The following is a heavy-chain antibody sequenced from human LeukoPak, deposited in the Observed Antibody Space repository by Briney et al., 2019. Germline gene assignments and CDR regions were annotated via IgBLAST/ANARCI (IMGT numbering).Heavy chain of an antibody. CDR1: GGSVSSGSYY. D-gene: IGHD3-22*01. CDR3: ARGRSDSSGYYYGNYFDN. CDR2: IYYSGST. Sequence: SETLSLTCTVSGGSVSSGSYYWSWIRQPPGKGLEWIGYIYYSGSTNYNPSLKSRVTISVDTSKNQFSLKLSSVTAADTAVYYCARGRSDSSGYYYGNYFDNWGQGTLVTVSS. J-gene: IGHJ4*02. V-gene: IGHV4-61*01.